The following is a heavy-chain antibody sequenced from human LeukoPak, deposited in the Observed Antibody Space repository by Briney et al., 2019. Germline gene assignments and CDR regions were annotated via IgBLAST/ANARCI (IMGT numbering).Heavy chain of an antibody. CDR1: GFTFSSYS. Sequence: NSGGSLRLSCAASGFTFSSYSMTWVRQAPGKVLEWVSSITRSSNYKYYADSLKGRFTISRDNAKNSLYLQMNSLRAEDTAVYYCARALYDGSGYYSHFDYWGQGTLVTVSS. D-gene: IGHD3-22*01. J-gene: IGHJ4*02. V-gene: IGHV3-21*01. CDR3: ARALYDGSGYYSHFDY. CDR2: ITRSSNYK.